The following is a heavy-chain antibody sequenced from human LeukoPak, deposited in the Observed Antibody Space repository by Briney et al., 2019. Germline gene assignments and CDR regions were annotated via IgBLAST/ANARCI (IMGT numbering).Heavy chain of an antibody. CDR3: ARRSNQLLWFEY. V-gene: IGHV4-39*01. D-gene: IGHD1-14*01. Sequence: KSSETLSLTCTVSGGSISSSSYYWGWIRQPPGKGLEWIGSIYYSGRTYYNPSLKSRVTISVDTSKNQSSLKLSSVTAADTAVYYCARRSNQLLWFEYWGQGTLVTVSS. CDR1: GGSISSSSYY. CDR2: IYYSGRT. J-gene: IGHJ5*01.